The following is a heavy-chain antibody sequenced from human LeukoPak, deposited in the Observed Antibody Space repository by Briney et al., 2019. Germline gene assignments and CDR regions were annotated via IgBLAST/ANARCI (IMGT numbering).Heavy chain of an antibody. D-gene: IGHD6-13*01. Sequence: PSETLSLTCTVSGGSISSYYWSWIRQPPGKGLEWIGYIYYSGSTNYNPSLKSRVTISVDTSKNQFSLKLSFVTAADTAVYYCARSWYSSSWYGYYGMDVWGQGTTVTVSS. CDR2: IYYSGST. CDR1: GGSISSYY. V-gene: IGHV4-59*01. CDR3: ARSWYSSSWYGYYGMDV. J-gene: IGHJ6*02.